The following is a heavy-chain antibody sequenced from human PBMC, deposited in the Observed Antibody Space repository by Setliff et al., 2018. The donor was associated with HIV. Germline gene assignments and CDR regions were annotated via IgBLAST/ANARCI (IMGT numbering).Heavy chain of an antibody. CDR1: GYTFTTYG. Sequence: ASVKVSCKASGYTFTTYGISWVRQAPGHGLEWMGWINPYNGIANYAQKFQGRVTMTSNTFIGAAYMELNSLTSDDTAVYYCARGHLDYDYWEDILGNWFDPWGQGTLVTVSS. CDR2: INPYNGIA. V-gene: IGHV1-18*01. CDR3: ARGHLDYDYWEDILGNWFDP. J-gene: IGHJ5*02. D-gene: IGHD3-3*01.